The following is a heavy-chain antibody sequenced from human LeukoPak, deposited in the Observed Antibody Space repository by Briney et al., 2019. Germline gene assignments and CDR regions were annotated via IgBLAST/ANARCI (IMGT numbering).Heavy chain of an antibody. CDR3: ARDLSSTSPHNTLIDY. V-gene: IGHV4-34*01. CDR2: INHSGST. J-gene: IGHJ4*02. Sequence: SETLSLTCAVYGGSFSGYYWSWIRQPPGKGLEWIGEINHSGSTNYNPSLKSRVTISVDTSKNQFSLKLSSVTAADTAVYYCARDLSSTSPHNTLIDYWGQGTLVTVSS. D-gene: IGHD2-2*01. CDR1: GGSFSGYY.